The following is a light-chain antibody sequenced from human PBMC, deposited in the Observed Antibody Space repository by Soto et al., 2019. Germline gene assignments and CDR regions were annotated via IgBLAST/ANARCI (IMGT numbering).Light chain of an antibody. CDR3: QQYGTLIT. J-gene: IGKJ5*01. V-gene: IGKV3-20*01. CDR1: QSVTNSY. CDR2: GAS. Sequence: EIVLTQSPGTLSLSPGERATLSCMASQSVTNSYLAWYQQKPGQAPRLLIYGASSRATGIPDRFSGSGSGTDFTLTISRLESEDFSAYYCQQYGTLITFGQGTRLDIK.